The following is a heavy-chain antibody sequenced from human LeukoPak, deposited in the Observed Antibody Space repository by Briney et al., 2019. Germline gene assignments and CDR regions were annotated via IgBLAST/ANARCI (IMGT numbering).Heavy chain of an antibody. V-gene: IGHV3-30*18. D-gene: IGHD3-10*01. CDR3: AKSSLRGHSLWYFDL. CDR2: ISYDGSNK. CDR1: GFTFSGYG. J-gene: IGHJ2*01. Sequence: GGSLRLSCAASGFTFSGYGMHWVRQAPGKGLEWVAVISYDGSNKYDADSVKGRFTISRDNSKNTLYLQMNKLRVEDTAVYYCAKSSLRGHSLWYFDLWGRGTPVTASS.